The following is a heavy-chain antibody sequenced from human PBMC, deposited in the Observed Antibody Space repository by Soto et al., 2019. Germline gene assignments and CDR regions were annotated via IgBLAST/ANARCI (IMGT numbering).Heavy chain of an antibody. CDR2: ISYDGSNK. Sequence: QVQLAESGGGVVQPGRSLRLSCAASGFTFSSYGMHWVRQAPGKGLEWVAVISYDGSNKYYADSVKGRFTISRDNSKNTLYLQMNSLRAEDTAVYYCAKVLMAAFDIWGQGTMVTVSS. J-gene: IGHJ3*02. CDR3: AKVLMAAFDI. CDR1: GFTFSSYG. V-gene: IGHV3-30*18. D-gene: IGHD2-15*01.